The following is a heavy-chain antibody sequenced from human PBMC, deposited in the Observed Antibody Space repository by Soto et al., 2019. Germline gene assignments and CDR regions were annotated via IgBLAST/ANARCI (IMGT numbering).Heavy chain of an antibody. CDR3: AKVTHRGPIAVAGPLGS. D-gene: IGHD6-19*01. CDR2: FNPSGLST. Sequence: QVHLVQSGAEVKKPGASVNVSCQASGSITNHHMHGVRQAPGQGLEWMGIFNPSGLSTTYAQKFQGRVTITRDTSTSTVYMELSSLTSEDTAVYFCAKVTHRGPIAVAGPLGSWGQGTLVIVSS. CDR1: GSITNHH. V-gene: IGHV1-46*01. J-gene: IGHJ4*02.